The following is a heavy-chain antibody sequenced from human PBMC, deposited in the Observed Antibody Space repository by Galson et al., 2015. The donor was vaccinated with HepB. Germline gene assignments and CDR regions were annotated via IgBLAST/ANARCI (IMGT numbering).Heavy chain of an antibody. CDR2: IKQDGSEK. CDR3: ARPNGDRAYYYGSGSQIGWGGFDY. V-gene: IGHV3-7*03. D-gene: IGHD3-10*01. J-gene: IGHJ4*02. CDR1: GFTFSSYW. Sequence: SLRLSCAASGFTFSSYWMSWVRQAPGKGLEWVANIKQDGSEKYYVDSVKGRFTISRDNAKNSLYPQMNSLRAEDTAVYYCARPNGDRAYYYGSGSQIGWGGFDYWGQGTLVTVSS.